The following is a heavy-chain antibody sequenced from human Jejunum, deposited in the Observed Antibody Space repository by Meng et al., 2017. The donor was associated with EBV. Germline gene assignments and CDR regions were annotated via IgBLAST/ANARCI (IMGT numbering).Heavy chain of an antibody. Sequence: EVQLVESXGGLVQPGXSLRLSXAASGVTFSNYWMHWVRQAPGKGLVWVSRINTDGSTTNYADSVKGRFTISRDNAKNTVYLQMNSLRAEDTAMYYCARGYCSGGNCFGFWFDPWGQGTLVTVSS. CDR1: GVTFSNYW. D-gene: IGHD2-15*01. J-gene: IGHJ5*02. CDR3: ARGYCSGGNCFGFWFDP. V-gene: IGHV3-74*01. CDR2: INTDGSTT.